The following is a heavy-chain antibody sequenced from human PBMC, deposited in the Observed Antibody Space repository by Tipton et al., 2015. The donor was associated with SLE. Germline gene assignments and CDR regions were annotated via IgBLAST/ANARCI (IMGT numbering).Heavy chain of an antibody. J-gene: IGHJ4*02. CDR1: GFTFSSYW. Sequence: SLRLSCAASGFTFSSYWMHWVRQAPGKGLVWVSRINSDGSSTSYADSVKGRFTISRDNAKTTLYLQRNSLRAEDTAVYYCARVSWEYSSGQEPYFDYWGQGTLVTVSS. CDR3: ARVSWEYSSGQEPYFDY. D-gene: IGHD6-19*01. V-gene: IGHV3-74*01. CDR2: INSDGSST.